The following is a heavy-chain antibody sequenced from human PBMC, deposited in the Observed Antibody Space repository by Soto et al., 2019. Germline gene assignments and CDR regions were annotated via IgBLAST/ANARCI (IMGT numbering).Heavy chain of an antibody. Sequence: QVQLQESGPGLVKPSQTLSLTCTVSGASISSGTYYWTWIRQHPGKGLEWIGYIYYSGSTYYNPSLKSRRARSVDPSKDQCPLKLSSATAADTAVYFCARDRHGAAIDYWGQGTLVTVSS. CDR2: IYYSGST. J-gene: IGHJ4*02. V-gene: IGHV4-31*03. CDR1: GASISSGTYY. CDR3: ARDRHGAAIDY. D-gene: IGHD4-17*01.